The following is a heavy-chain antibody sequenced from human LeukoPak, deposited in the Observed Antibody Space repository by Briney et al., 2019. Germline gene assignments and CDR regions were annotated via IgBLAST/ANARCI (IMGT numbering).Heavy chain of an antibody. V-gene: IGHV4-4*07. D-gene: IGHD3-22*01. Sequence: SETLSLTCTVSGGSISGYYWSWIRQPAGKGLEWIGRIYTSGTTNYNLPLKSRVTMSVDTSKNQFSLKLSSVTAADTAVYYCARGTDSSGFYNSYFDPWGQGTLVTVSS. CDR3: ARGTDSSGFYNSYFDP. CDR2: IYTSGTT. J-gene: IGHJ5*02. CDR1: GGSISGYY.